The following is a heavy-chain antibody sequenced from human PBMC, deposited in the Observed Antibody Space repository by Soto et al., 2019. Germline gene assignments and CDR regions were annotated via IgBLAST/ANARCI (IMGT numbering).Heavy chain of an antibody. Sequence: SETLSLTCTVSGGSISSYYWGWIRQPPGKGLEWIGYIYYSGSTNYNPSLKSRVTISVDTSKNQFSLKLSSVTAADTAVYYCARDQRHDFWSGYHNWFDPWGQGTLVTVSS. D-gene: IGHD3-3*01. CDR3: ARDQRHDFWSGYHNWFDP. CDR1: GGSISSYY. V-gene: IGHV4-59*01. CDR2: IYYSGST. J-gene: IGHJ5*02.